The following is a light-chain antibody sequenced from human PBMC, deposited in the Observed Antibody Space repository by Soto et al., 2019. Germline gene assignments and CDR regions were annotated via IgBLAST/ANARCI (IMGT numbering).Light chain of an antibody. V-gene: IGLV3-21*02. CDR2: DDR. J-gene: IGLJ1*01. Sequence: SYELTQPPSVSVAPGQMARITCGGNNIGRKSVHWYQQKPGQAPVLVIYDDRDRPSGIPERVSGSNSENTATLTISRVEAGDEADYYCQVWDISSDPNYVFGPGTKLTVL. CDR3: QVWDISSDPNYV. CDR1: NIGRKS.